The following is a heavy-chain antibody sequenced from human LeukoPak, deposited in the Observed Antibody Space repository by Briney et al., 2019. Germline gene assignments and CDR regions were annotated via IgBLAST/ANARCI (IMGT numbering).Heavy chain of an antibody. D-gene: IGHD4-11*01. CDR3: ARGFSKAFDY. J-gene: IGHJ4*02. V-gene: IGHV1-2*02. Sequence: GASVKVSCKASGYTVTGYYMHWVRQAPGQGIEWMGWINPNSGGTNYAQKFQGRVTMTRDTSISTAYMELSRLRSDNTAVYYCARGFSKAFDYWGQGTLVTVSS. CDR2: INPNSGGT. CDR1: GYTVTGYY.